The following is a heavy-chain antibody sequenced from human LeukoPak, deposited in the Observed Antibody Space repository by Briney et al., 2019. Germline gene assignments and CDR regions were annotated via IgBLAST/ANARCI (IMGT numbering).Heavy chain of an antibody. J-gene: IGHJ4*02. Sequence: EPSETLSLTCAVSGVPFSNYYWSWIRQSPRQGLEWIGEINHSGYTNYSPSLKSRVTMSIDTSKNQFSLKLTSVTAADAGVYYCTRAVAGHPVWGQGTLVTVSS. CDR2: INHSGYT. D-gene: IGHD6-19*01. V-gene: IGHV4-34*01. CDR3: TRAVAGHPV. CDR1: GVPFSNYY.